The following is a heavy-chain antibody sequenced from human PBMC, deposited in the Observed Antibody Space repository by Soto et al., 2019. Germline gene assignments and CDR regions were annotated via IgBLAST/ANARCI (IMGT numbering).Heavy chain of an antibody. Sequence: VNGSLKGSWGPLNSYSFSWGGQGPGKGLEWMGWISAYNGNTNYAQKLQGRVTMTTDTSTSTAYMELRSLRSDDTAVYYCARDLDDILTGPQPFDYWGQGTLVTVSS. V-gene: IGHV1-18*01. CDR2: ISAYNGNT. CDR1: WGPLNSYS. J-gene: IGHJ4*02. D-gene: IGHD3-9*01. CDR3: ARDLDDILTGPQPFDY.